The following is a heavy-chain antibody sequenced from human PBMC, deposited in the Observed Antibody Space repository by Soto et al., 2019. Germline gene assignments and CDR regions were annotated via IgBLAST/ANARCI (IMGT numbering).Heavy chain of an antibody. CDR3: ARVGGYDFPDY. V-gene: IGHV3-30-3*01. J-gene: IGHJ4*02. CDR1: GFTFSSYA. CDR2: ISYDGSNK. Sequence: PGGSLRLSCAASGFTFSSYAMHWVRQAPGKGLGWVAVISYDGSNKYYADSVKGRFTISRDNSKNTLYLQMNSLRAEDTAVYYCARVGGYDFPDYWGQGTLVTVSS. D-gene: IGHD5-12*01.